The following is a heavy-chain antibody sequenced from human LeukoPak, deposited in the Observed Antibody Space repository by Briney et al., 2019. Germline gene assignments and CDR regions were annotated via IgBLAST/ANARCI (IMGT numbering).Heavy chain of an antibody. CDR2: IIPIFGTA. D-gene: IGHD3-22*01. V-gene: IGHV1-69*05. J-gene: IGHJ5*02. Sequence: SVKVSCKASGGTFSSYAISWVRQAPGQGLEWMGGIIPIFGTANYAQKFQGRVTITTDESTSTAYMELSSLRSEDTAVYYCARVGGYDSSGYYYGWFDPWGQGTLVTVSS. CDR3: ARVGGYDSSGYYYGWFDP. CDR1: GGTFSSYA.